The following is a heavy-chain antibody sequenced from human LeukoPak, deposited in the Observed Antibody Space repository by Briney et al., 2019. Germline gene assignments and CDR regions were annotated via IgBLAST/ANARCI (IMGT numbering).Heavy chain of an antibody. V-gene: IGHV1-46*01. CDR3: ARALYSSGWYDYYYYGMDV. CDR2: INPSGGST. Sequence: ASVKVSCKASGYTFTSYYMHWVRQAPGQGLEWMGIINPSGGSTSYAQKFQGRVTMTRNTSISTAYMELSSLRSEDTAVYYCARALYSSGWYDYYYYGMDVWGQGTTVTVSS. CDR1: GYTFTSYY. D-gene: IGHD6-19*01. J-gene: IGHJ6*02.